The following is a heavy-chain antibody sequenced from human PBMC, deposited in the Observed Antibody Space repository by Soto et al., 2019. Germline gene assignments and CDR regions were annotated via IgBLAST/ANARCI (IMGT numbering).Heavy chain of an antibody. D-gene: IGHD3-10*01. CDR1: GDTFSFYT. CDR3: AASYGSGYRAFDY. J-gene: IGHJ4*02. Sequence: QVQLVQSGAEVKKPGSSVKVSCKASGDTFSFYTINWVRQAPGLGLEWMGRVNPIVSMSNYAQKFQGRVTIPADKSTTTAYMQLSSLRSEDTAIYYCAASYGSGYRAFDYWGQGALVTVSS. V-gene: IGHV1-69*02. CDR2: VNPIVSMS.